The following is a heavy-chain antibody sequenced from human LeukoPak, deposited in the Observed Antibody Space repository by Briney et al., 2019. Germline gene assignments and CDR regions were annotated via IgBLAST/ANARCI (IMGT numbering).Heavy chain of an antibody. CDR3: ARGGSTYYYDSSGSYDAFDI. V-gene: IGHV1-8*01. CDR2: MNPNNGDT. J-gene: IGHJ3*02. D-gene: IGHD3-22*01. Sequence: ASVKVSCKASGYSFTSYDINWVRQATGQGLEWMGWMNPNNGDTGFAQKFQGRVTMTRNTSKSTAYMELSSLRSEDPAVYYCARGGSTYYYDSSGSYDAFDIWGQGTMVTVSS. CDR1: GYSFTSYD.